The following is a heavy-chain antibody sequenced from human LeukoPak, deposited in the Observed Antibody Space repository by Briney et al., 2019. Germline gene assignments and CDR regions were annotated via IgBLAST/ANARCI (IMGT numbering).Heavy chain of an antibody. CDR2: IWYDGSNK. Sequence: GGSLRLSCAASGFTFSSYGMHWVRQAPGKGLEWVAVIWYDGSNKYYADSVKGRFTISRDNSKNTLYLQMNSLRAEDTAVYYCARDVQDIVVSSGYYYYGMDVWGQGTTVTVSS. CDR3: ARDVQDIVVSSGYYYYGMDV. J-gene: IGHJ6*02. CDR1: GFTFSSYG. D-gene: IGHD2-15*01. V-gene: IGHV3-33*01.